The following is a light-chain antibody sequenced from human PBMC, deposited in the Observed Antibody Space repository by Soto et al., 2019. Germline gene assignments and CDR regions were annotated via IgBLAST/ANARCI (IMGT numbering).Light chain of an antibody. J-gene: IGKJ4*01. CDR3: QQYIRWPLT. CDR2: DAS. Sequence: EMVVTQSPATLSVSPGERVTLSCRTSQDVSSKLAWYQQKPGQPPSLLIYDASTRVTGTPARFSGSGSGTEFTLAVSSLQSEDYALYFCQQYIRWPLTFGGGTKVEIK. CDR1: QDVSSK. V-gene: IGKV3D-15*01.